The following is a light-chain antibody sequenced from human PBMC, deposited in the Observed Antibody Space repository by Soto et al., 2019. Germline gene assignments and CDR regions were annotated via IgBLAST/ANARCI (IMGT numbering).Light chain of an antibody. J-gene: IGKJ3*01. Sequence: EIVLTQSPGTLSLSPGERATLSCRASQSVSSSCLAWYQQKPGQAPRLLIHGASSRATGIPDRFSGSGSGTDFTLTISRLEPEDFAVYYCQQYGSPPLFTFGPGTKVDIK. CDR3: QQYGSPPLFT. V-gene: IGKV3-20*01. CDR1: QSVSSSC. CDR2: GAS.